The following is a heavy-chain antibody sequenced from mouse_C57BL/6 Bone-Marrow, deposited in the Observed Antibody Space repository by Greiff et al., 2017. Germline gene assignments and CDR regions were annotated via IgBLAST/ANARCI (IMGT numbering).Heavy chain of an antibody. CDR3: AREGETGTVFDY. CDR1: GYSITSGYY. CDR2: ISYDGSN. J-gene: IGHJ2*01. V-gene: IGHV3-6*01. D-gene: IGHD4-1*01. Sequence: EVKVEESGPGLVKPSQSLSLTCSVTGYSITSGYYWNWIRQFPGNKLEWMGYISYDGSNNYNPSLKNRISITRDTSKNQFFLKLNSVTTEDTATYYCAREGETGTVFDYWGQGTTLTVSA.